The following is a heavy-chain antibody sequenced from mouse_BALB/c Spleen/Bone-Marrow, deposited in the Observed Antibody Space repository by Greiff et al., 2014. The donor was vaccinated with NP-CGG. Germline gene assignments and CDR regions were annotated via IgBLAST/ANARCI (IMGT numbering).Heavy chain of an antibody. CDR3: ARWEYYAMDY. J-gene: IGHJ4*01. V-gene: IGHV14-3*02. Sequence: DVKLVESGAELVKPGASVKLSCTASGFNIKDTYMHWVKQRPEQGLEWIGRIDPANGNTKYDPKFQGKAPITADTSSNTAYLQLSSLTSEDTAVYYCARWEYYAMDYWGQGTSVTVSS. CDR2: IDPANGNT. D-gene: IGHD4-1*01. CDR1: GFNIKDTY.